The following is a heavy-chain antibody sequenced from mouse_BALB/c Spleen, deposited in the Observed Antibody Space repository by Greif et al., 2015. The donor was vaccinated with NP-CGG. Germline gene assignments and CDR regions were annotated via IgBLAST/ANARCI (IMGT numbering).Heavy chain of an antibody. CDR3: ARGIYYDYDGFAY. Sequence: VQLQQSGAELAKPGASVKMSCKASGYTFTSYWMHWVKQRPGQGLEWIGYINPSTGFTEYNQKFKDKATLTADKSSSTAYMQLSSLTSEDSAVYYCARGIYYDYDGFAYWGQGTLVTVSA. V-gene: IGHV1-7*01. D-gene: IGHD2-4*01. CDR2: INPSTGFT. J-gene: IGHJ3*01. CDR1: GYTFTSYW.